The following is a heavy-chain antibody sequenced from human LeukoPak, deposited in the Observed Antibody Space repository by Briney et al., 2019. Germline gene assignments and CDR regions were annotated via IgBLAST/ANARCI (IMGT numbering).Heavy chain of an antibody. J-gene: IGHJ3*02. D-gene: IGHD2-2*01. CDR1: GGSISSGGYY. V-gene: IGHV4-30-2*05. CDR2: IYHSGST. CDR3: ASRYCSSTSCYFPDAFDI. Sequence: PSETLSLTCTVSGGSISSGGYYWSWIRQPPGKGLEWIGYIYHSGSTYYNPSLKSRVTISVDTSKNQFSLKLSSVTAADTAVYYCASRYCSSTSCYFPDAFDIWGQGTMVTVSS.